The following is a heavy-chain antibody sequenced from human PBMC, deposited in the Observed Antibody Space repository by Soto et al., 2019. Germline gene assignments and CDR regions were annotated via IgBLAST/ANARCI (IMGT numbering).Heavy chain of an antibody. J-gene: IGHJ6*02. CDR3: ARGSEGTQPSFYYYGMDV. D-gene: IGHD1-1*01. CDR1: GYTLTELS. V-gene: IGHV1-24*01. Sequence: ASVKVSCKVSGYTLTELSMHWVRQAPVKGLEWMGGFDPKYGETNYAQKFQGRVTITADASTSTAYMELSSLRSEDTAVYYCARGSEGTQPSFYYYGMDVWGQGTTVTVSS. CDR2: FDPKYGET.